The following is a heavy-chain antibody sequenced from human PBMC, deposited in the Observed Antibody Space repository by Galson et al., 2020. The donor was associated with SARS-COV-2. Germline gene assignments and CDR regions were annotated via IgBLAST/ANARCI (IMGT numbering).Heavy chain of an antibody. CDR3: ARVVTAASNYYYYCMDV. Sequence: SETLSLTCNVSGDSISSVGYYWSWIRQHPGNGMEWIGYIYYSGSTYYNPSLKSRVTISVDASTNQFSLKLSSVTAADTAVYYCARVVTAASNYYYYCMDVWGQGTTVTVSS. D-gene: IGHD2-21*02. CDR2: IYYSGST. J-gene: IGHJ6*02. CDR1: GDSISSVGYY. V-gene: IGHV4-31*03.